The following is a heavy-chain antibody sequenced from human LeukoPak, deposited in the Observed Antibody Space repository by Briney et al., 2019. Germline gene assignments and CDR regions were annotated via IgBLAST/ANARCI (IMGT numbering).Heavy chain of an antibody. D-gene: IGHD6-13*01. V-gene: IGHV4-39*01. CDR3: ATIVAAAARGFFDY. Sequence: SETLSLTCTVSGGSISSSSYYWGWIRQPPGQGLEYIGSIYYSGSTYYNPSLKSRVTMAVDTSKNQFSLKLSSVTAADTAVYYCATIVAAAARGFFDYWVQGTLVTVSS. J-gene: IGHJ4*02. CDR1: GGSISSSSYY. CDR2: IYYSGST.